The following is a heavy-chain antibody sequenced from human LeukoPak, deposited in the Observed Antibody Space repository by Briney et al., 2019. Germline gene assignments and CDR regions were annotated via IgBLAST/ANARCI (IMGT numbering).Heavy chain of an antibody. D-gene: IGHD4-17*01. J-gene: IGHJ3*02. Sequence: PGRSLRLSCAASGFTFSSYGMHWVRQAPGKGLEWVAVISYDGSNKYYADSVKGRFTISRDNSKNTLYLQMNSLRAEDTAVYYCAKVGVTTGAFDIWGQGTMVTVSS. V-gene: IGHV3-30*18. CDR2: ISYDGSNK. CDR3: AKVGVTTGAFDI. CDR1: GFTFSSYG.